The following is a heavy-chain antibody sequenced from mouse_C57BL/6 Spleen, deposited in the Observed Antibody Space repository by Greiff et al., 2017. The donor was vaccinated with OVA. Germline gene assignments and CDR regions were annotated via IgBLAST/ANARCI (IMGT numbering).Heavy chain of an antibody. CDR1: GYAFTNYL. CDR3: ARSSNRDYAMDY. J-gene: IGHJ4*01. Sequence: VMLVESGAELVRPGTSVKVSCKASGYAFTNYLIEWVKQRPGQGLEWIGVINPGSGGTNYNEKFKGKATLTADKSSSTAYMQLSSLTSEDSAVYVGARSSNRDYAMDYWGQGTSVTVSS. V-gene: IGHV1-54*01. CDR2: INPGSGGT. D-gene: IGHD4-1*01.